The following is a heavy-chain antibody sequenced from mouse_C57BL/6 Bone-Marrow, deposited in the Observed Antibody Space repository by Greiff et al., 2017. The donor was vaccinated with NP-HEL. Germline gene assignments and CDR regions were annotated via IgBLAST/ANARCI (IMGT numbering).Heavy chain of an antibody. CDR2: ISYDGSN. CDR3: ARRSVRYFDV. Sequence: EVQLQQSGPGLVKPSQSLSLTCSVTGYSITSGYYWNWIRQFPGNKLEWMGYISYDGSNNYNPSLKNRISITRDTSKNQFFLKLNSVTTEDTATYYCARRSVRYFDVWGTGTTVTVSS. V-gene: IGHV3-6*01. J-gene: IGHJ1*03. CDR1: GYSITSGYY.